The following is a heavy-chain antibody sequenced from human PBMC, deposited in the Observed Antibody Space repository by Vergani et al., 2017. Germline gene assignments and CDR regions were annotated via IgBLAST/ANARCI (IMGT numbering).Heavy chain of an antibody. CDR3: ARGPLKDV. J-gene: IGHJ6*04. CDR2: INHSGST. CDR1: GGSFNGYY. V-gene: IGHV4-34*01. Sequence: QVQLQQWGAGLLKPSETLSLTCAVYGGSFNGYYWSWIRQPPGKGLEWIGEINHSGSTNYNPSLKSRVTISVDTSKNQFSLKLSSVTAADTAVYYCARGPLKDVWGKGTTVTVSS.